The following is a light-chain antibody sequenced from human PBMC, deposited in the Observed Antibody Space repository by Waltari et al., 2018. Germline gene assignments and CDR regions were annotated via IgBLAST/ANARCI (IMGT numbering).Light chain of an antibody. V-gene: IGKV3-15*01. CDR2: GAS. CDR1: QSVNSK. J-gene: IGKJ4*01. Sequence: EIVMTQSPATLSVSPGERATLSCRASQSVNSKLAWYQQKPGQAPRLLIYGASTRATDIPARFSGSGSGTEFTLTITSLQSEDFAVFHCQQYNNWPLTFGGGTKVEIK. CDR3: QQYNNWPLT.